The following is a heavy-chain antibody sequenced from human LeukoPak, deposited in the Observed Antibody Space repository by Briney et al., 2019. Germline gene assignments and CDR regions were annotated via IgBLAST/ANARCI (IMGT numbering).Heavy chain of an antibody. Sequence: GGSLRLSCAASGFTISSYGMHWVRQAPGKGLEGVAFIHSDGINKYYPDSVKGRFTISRDNSKNTLYLQMNSLRAEDTAVYYCAYSSLSTWRQGTLVTVSS. J-gene: IGHJ4*02. V-gene: IGHV3-30*02. CDR3: AYSSLST. CDR1: GFTISSYG. CDR2: IHSDGINK. D-gene: IGHD6-19*01.